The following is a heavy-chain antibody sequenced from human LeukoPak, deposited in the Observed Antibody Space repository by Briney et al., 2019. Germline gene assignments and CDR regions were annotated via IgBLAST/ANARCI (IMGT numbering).Heavy chain of an antibody. CDR2: INQDGSEK. CDR3: ARYPKLWGSERDFDY. V-gene: IGHV3-7*03. J-gene: IGHJ4*02. D-gene: IGHD7-27*01. CDR1: GFTFSSFW. Sequence: GGSLRLSCEASGFTFSSFWMNWVRQAPGKGLEWVANINQDGSEKYYVDSVKGRFTISRDNAKNSLYLQMNSLRSDDTAVYYCARYPKLWGSERDFDYWGQGTLVTVSS.